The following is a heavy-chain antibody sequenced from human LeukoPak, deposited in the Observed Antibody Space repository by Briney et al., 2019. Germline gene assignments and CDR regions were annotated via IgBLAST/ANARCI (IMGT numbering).Heavy chain of an antibody. CDR2: ISYDGSNK. V-gene: IGHV3-30*03. D-gene: IGHD3-22*01. Sequence: GGSLRLSCAASGFTFSSYGMHWVRQAPGKGLEWVAVISYDGSNKYYADSVKGRFTISRDNSKNTLYLQMNSLRAEDTAVYYCARDSSPSSYYDSSGYYAYWGQGTLVPVSS. J-gene: IGHJ4*02. CDR3: ARDSSPSSYYDSSGYYAY. CDR1: GFTFSSYG.